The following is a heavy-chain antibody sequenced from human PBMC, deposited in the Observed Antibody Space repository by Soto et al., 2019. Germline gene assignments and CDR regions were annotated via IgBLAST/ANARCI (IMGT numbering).Heavy chain of an antibody. CDR2: ISYDGSNK. CDR1: GFTFSSYG. Sequence: GSLRLSCAASGFTFSSYGMHWVRQAPGKGLEWVAVISYDGSNKYYADSVKGRFTISRDNSKNTLYLQMNSLRAEDTAVYYCAKEQWLVPSGAFDIWGQGTMVTVSS. CDR3: AKEQWLVPSGAFDI. J-gene: IGHJ3*02. D-gene: IGHD6-19*01. V-gene: IGHV3-30*18.